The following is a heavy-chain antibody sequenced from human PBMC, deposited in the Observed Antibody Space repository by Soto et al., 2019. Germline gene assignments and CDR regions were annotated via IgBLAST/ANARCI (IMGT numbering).Heavy chain of an antibody. CDR2: ISFDGDK. CDR3: ARDYARGWCQF. CDR1: GFSFSNSG. Sequence: GGSLRLSCTASGFSFSNSGIQWVRQTPGKGLEWVAIISFDGDKYYVDSVKGRFTISRDNPTNTVYLQMNRLRPEDTGVYYCARDYARGWCQFWGQGTLVTVSS. V-gene: IGHV3-30*03. D-gene: IGHD2-8*02. J-gene: IGHJ4*02.